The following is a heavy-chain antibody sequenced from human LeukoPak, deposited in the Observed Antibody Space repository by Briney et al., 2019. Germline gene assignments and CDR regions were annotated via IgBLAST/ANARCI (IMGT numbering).Heavy chain of an antibody. CDR1: GFTFSSCS. CDR3: ARDPHIAAAGTIFDY. D-gene: IGHD6-13*01. Sequence: GGSLRLSCVVSGFTFSSCSMNWVRQAPGKGLEWVSYISSSSTTRYYADSVKGRFTISRDNAKNSLYLQMNSLRDEDLAVYYCARDPHIAAAGTIFDYWGQGTLVTVSS. J-gene: IGHJ4*02. CDR2: ISSSSTTR. V-gene: IGHV3-48*02.